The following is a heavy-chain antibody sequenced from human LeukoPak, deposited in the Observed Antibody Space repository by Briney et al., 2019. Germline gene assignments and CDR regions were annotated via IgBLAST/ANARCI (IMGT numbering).Heavy chain of an antibody. CDR1: GFTFSSYA. V-gene: IGHV3-23*01. J-gene: IGHJ4*02. CDR3: AKSPFNGVTLLDY. D-gene: IGHD5-18*01. CDR2: ISGSGGST. Sequence: QSGGSLRLSCAASGFTFSSYAMSWVRQAPGKGLEWVSAISGSGGSTYYADSVKGRFTISRDNSKNTLYLQMNSLRAEDTAVYYCAKSPFNGVTLLDYWGQGTLVTVSS.